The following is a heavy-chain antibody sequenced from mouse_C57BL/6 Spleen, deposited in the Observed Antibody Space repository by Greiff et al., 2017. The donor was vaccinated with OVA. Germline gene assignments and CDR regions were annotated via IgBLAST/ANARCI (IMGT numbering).Heavy chain of an antibody. D-gene: IGHD1-1*01. CDR3: ARNYGSLPSFAY. V-gene: IGHV5-17*01. J-gene: IGHJ3*01. CDR2: ISSGSSTT. Sequence: EVKVVESGGGLVKPGGSLKLSCAASGFTFSDYGMHWVRQAPEKGLEWVAYISSGSSTTYYADTVKGRFTISRDNAKNTLFLQMTSLRSEDTAMYYCARNYGSLPSFAYWGQGTLVTVSA. CDR1: GFTFSDYG.